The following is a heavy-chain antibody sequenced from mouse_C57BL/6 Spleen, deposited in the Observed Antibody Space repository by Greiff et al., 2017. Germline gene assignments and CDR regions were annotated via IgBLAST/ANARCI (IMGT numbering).Heavy chain of an antibody. CDR1: GYTFTSYW. Sequence: QVQLQQPGAELVRPGSSVKLSCKASGYTFTSYWMHWVKQRPIQGLEWIGNIDPSDSETHYNQKFKDKATLTVEKSSSTAYMQLSSLTSEDSAVYYCARLDYYYGSSYSYWYFDVWGTGTTVTVAS. CDR3: ARLDYYYGSSYSYWYFDV. J-gene: IGHJ1*03. CDR2: IDPSDSET. D-gene: IGHD1-1*01. V-gene: IGHV1-52*01.